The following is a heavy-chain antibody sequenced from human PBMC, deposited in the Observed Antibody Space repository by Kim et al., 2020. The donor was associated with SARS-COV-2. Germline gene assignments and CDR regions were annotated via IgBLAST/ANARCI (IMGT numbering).Heavy chain of an antibody. CDR3: ARGRWLLEYGMDV. D-gene: IGHD5-12*01. CDR1: GGSISSGGYY. V-gene: IGHV4-31*03. Sequence: SETLSLTCTVSGGSISSGGYYWSWIRQHPGKGLEWIGYIYYSGSTYYNPSLKSRVTISVDTSKNQFSLKLSSVTAADTAVYYCARGRWLLEYGMDVWGQGTTVTVSS. J-gene: IGHJ6*02. CDR2: IYYSGST.